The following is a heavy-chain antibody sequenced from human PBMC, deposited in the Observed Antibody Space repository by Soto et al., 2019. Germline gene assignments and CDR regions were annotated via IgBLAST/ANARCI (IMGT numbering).Heavy chain of an antibody. J-gene: IGHJ4*02. Sequence: GGSLRLSCAASGFIFSSYGIRWVRQAPAKGLEWVALISYDGSEKYYGESVNGRFTISRDNSKNTLYLQMSSLRIEDTAVYYCARDGVPAAQPFDYWGQGTLVTVSS. CDR1: GFIFSSYG. D-gene: IGHD2-2*01. CDR3: ARDGVPAAQPFDY. CDR2: ISYDGSEK. V-gene: IGHV3-30*03.